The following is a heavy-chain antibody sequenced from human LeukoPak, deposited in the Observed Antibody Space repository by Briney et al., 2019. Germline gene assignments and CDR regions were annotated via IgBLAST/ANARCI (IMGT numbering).Heavy chain of an antibody. CDR2: ISGSGGST. J-gene: IGHJ6*02. CDR1: GFTFSSYA. D-gene: IGHD3-10*01. V-gene: IGHV3-23*01. Sequence: GGSLRLSCAASGFTFSSYAMSWVRQAPGKGLEWVSAISGSGGSTYYADSVKGRFTISRDNSKNTLYLQMNSLGAEDTAVYYCAQYYYGSGSYPIYYYYGMDVWGQGTTVTVSS. CDR3: AQYYYGSGSYPIYYYYGMDV.